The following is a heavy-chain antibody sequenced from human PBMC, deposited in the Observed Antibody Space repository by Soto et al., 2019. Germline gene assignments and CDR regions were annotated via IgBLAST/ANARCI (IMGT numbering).Heavy chain of an antibody. Sequence: QSGGSLRLSCAASGFTFSSYAMSWVRQAPGKGLECVSAISGSGGSTYYADSVKGRFTISRDNSKNTLYLQMNNLRAEDTAVYYCAKSAPSDYVWGSYRYSDYWGQGTLVTVSS. J-gene: IGHJ4*02. V-gene: IGHV3-23*01. CDR3: AKSAPSDYVWGSYRYSDY. D-gene: IGHD3-16*02. CDR1: GFTFSSYA. CDR2: ISGSGGST.